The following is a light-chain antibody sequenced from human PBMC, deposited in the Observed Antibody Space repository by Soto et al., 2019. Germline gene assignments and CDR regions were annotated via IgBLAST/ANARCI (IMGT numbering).Light chain of an antibody. J-gene: IGKJ3*01. CDR1: QSVSNS. CDR2: GAS. CDR3: QHYNTYSKT. V-gene: IGKV3-15*01. Sequence: EIVMTQSPATLSVSPGERATLSCTASQSVSNSLAWYQQKPGQAPSLLIYGASTRATGIPARFSGSGSGTEFTLIISSLQSEDSAIYYCQHYNTYSKTFGPGTKVDIK.